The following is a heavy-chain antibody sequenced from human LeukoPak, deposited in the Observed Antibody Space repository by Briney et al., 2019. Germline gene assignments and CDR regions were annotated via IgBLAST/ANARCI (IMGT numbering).Heavy chain of an antibody. J-gene: IGHJ4*02. CDR3: ARSFKVATWDYFDY. D-gene: IGHD5-12*01. CDR1: GGSICSYY. CDR2: ISSSGST. V-gene: IGHV4-4*07. Sequence: SETLSHTCTVSGGSICSYYWSWIRQPAGKGLEWIGRISSSGSTDYNPSLKSRVTMSVDTSKNQFSLKLSAVTAADTAVYYCARSFKVATWDYFDYWGQGTLVTVSS.